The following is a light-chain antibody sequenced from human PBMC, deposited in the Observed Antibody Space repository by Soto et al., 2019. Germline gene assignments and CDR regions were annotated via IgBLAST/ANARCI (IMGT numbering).Light chain of an antibody. Sequence: EIVMTQSPATLSVSPGETASLSCRASQSAGNFLAWYQQKPGQAPRLLIFDASIRAPTTPARFSGSVSGTEFTLTISSLESEDFAVYFCQQYGDRPRTFGQGTKVEIK. CDR2: DAS. CDR3: QQYGDRPRT. CDR1: QSAGNF. J-gene: IGKJ1*01. V-gene: IGKV3-15*01.